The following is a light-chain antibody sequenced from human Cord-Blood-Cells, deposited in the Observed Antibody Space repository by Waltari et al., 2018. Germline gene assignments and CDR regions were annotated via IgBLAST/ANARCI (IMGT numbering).Light chain of an antibody. J-gene: IGLJ3*02. V-gene: IGLV2-14*01. Sequence: QSAPTQPASVSGSPGQSITIPCTGTSSDVGGYNYVSWYQQHPGKAPKLMIYDVSKRPSGVSNRLSGSKSGNTASLTISGLQAEDEADYYCSSYTSSSTWVFGGGTKLTVL. CDR3: SSYTSSSTWV. CDR2: DVS. CDR1: SSDVGGYNY.